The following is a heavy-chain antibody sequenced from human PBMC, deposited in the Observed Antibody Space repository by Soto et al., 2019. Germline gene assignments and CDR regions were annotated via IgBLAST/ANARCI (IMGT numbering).Heavy chain of an antibody. D-gene: IGHD4-17*01. V-gene: IGHV3-30-3*01. CDR2: ISYDGSNK. CDR1: GFTFSSYA. J-gene: IGHJ6*02. Sequence: GGSLRLSCAASGFTFSSYAMHWVRQAPGKGLEWVAVISYDGSNKYYADSVKGRFTISRDNSKNTLYLQMNSLRAEDTAVYYCARDPTVTIYYYYGMDVCGQGTTVTVS. CDR3: ARDPTVTIYYYYGMDV.